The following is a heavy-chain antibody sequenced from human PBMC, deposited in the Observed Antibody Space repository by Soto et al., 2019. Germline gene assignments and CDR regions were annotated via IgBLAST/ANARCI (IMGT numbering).Heavy chain of an antibody. CDR2: INAYNGNT. CDR3: ARQGYDFWSGYKRTGYYYYMDV. CDR1: GYTFTSYG. D-gene: IGHD3-3*01. Sequence: QVQLVQSGAEVKKPGASVKVSCKASGYTFTSYGISWVRQAPGQGLEWMGWINAYNGNTDNSQKLQGRVTITTDTSTSTAYMELRSLRSDDTAVYYCARQGYDFWSGYKRTGYYYYMDVWGKGTTVTVSS. J-gene: IGHJ6*03. V-gene: IGHV1-18*01.